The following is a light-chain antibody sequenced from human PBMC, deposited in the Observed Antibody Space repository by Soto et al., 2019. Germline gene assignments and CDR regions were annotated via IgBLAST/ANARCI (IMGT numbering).Light chain of an antibody. CDR1: QSVSSY. CDR2: DAS. J-gene: IGKJ2*01. CDR3: QQRSNWHPYT. V-gene: IGKV3-11*01. Sequence: EIVLTQSPATLSLSPGERATLSCRASQSVSSYLAWYQQKPGQAPRLLIYDASTRATGIPARFSGSGSGTVFTLTISTLAPEDFAFYYCQQRSNWHPYTFGHVTKLEIK.